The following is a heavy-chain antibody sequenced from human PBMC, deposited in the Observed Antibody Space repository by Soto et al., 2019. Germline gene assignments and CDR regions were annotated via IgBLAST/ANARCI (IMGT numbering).Heavy chain of an antibody. V-gene: IGHV4-59*01. CDR1: GGSISSYY. D-gene: IGHD1-1*01. CDR3: AREGTTVDSYYYYGMDV. J-gene: IGHJ6*02. CDR2: IYYSGST. Sequence: QVQLQESGPGLVKPSETLSLTCTVSGGSISSYYWSWIRQPPGKGLEWIGYIYYSGSTNYNPSLKSRVTISVDTSTNQFSLKLSSATAADTAVYYCAREGTTVDSYYYYGMDVWGQGTTVTVSS.